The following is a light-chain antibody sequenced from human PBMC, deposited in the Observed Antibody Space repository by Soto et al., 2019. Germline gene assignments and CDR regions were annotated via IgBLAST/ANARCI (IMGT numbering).Light chain of an antibody. CDR1: QGINNW. CDR3: QQRSNLPPT. J-gene: IGKJ5*01. Sequence: DIQMTQSPSSVSASVGDRVTITCRASQGINNWLAWYQQKPGKAPKLLIYDASSLESGVPSRFSGSGSGTEFTLTISSLEPEDFAVYYCQQRSNLPPTFGQGTRLEIK. V-gene: IGKV1-12*01. CDR2: DAS.